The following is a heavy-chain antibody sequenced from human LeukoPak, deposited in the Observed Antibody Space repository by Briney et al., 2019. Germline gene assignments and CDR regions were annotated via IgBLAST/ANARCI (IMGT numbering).Heavy chain of an antibody. V-gene: IGHV5-51*01. CDR2: IYPRDSDT. Sequence: GESLKISCKGYGNTFTNYWIAWVRQMPGKGLEWMGIIYPRDSDTRYSPSFQGQVTISADKSISTAYLQWSSLKASDTAMYYCATVEGYNYPSAYWGQGTQVIVSS. CDR3: ATVEGYNYPSAY. CDR1: GNTFTNYW. D-gene: IGHD5-24*01. J-gene: IGHJ4*02.